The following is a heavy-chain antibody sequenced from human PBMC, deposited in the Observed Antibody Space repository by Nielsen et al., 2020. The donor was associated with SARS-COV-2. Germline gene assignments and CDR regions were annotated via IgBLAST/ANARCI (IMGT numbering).Heavy chain of an antibody. V-gene: IGHV3-48*02. Sequence: GESLKISCVVSGFTISTYAMNWVRQAPGKALEWLSYIGGNGRNIFYADSVKGRFTISRDNAENSLSLQMNSLRDEDTAVYYCARLAAAGAFYYYGMDVWGQGTTVTVSS. J-gene: IGHJ6*02. D-gene: IGHD6-13*01. CDR3: ARLAAAGAFYYYGMDV. CDR2: IGGNGRNI. CDR1: GFTISTYA.